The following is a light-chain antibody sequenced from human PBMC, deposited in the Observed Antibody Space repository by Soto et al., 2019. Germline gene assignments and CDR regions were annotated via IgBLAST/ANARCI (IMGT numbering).Light chain of an antibody. V-gene: IGLV3-21*02. J-gene: IGLJ3*02. CDR3: QVWDTGSDHWV. Sequence: SYELTQPPSVSVAPGQTAWITCGGEGLGNKSVHWYQQKPGQAPLLVVYDDSDRPSGIPERFSGSNSGNTATLIINRVEAGDEADYSCQVWDTGSDHWVFGGGTKVTVL. CDR1: GLGNKS. CDR2: DDS.